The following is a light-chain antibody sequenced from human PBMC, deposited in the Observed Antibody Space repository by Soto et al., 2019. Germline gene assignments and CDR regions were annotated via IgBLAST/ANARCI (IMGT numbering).Light chain of an antibody. V-gene: IGLV2-14*01. CDR3: SSYTSSSTLEVV. J-gene: IGLJ2*01. Sequence: QSALTQPASVSGSPGQSITISCTGTSSDVGGYNYVSWYQQHPGKAPKLMIYEVSNRPSGVSNRFSGSKSGNTASLTISGLQAEDEADYYCSSYTSSSTLEVVFGGGTMVTVL. CDR2: EVS. CDR1: SSDVGGYNY.